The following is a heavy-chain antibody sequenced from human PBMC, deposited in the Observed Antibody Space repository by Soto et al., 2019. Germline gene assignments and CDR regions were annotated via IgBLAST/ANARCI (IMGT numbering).Heavy chain of an antibody. V-gene: IGHV4-30-4*01. Sequence: PSETLSLTCTVSGGSISSGDYYWSWIRQPPGKCLEWIGYFFYIGSTYYNPSLKIRVTISVDTSKNHFSLKLSFVTAADTAVYYCARAGQGRLDYWGRGTLVTVSS. CDR1: GGSISSGDYY. CDR2: FFYIGST. CDR3: ARAGQGRLDY. J-gene: IGHJ4*02.